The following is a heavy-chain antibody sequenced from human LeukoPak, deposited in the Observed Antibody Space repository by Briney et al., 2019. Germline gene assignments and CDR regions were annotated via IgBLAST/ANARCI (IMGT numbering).Heavy chain of an antibody. CDR1: GFTFSTYG. Sequence: GGSLRLSCAASGFTFSTYGMHWVRQAPGKGLESVAVIWYDGSNKYYADSVKGRFTISRDNSKNTLYLQMNSLRAEDTAVYYCAKAPSGTPYQFDYWGQGTLVTVSS. D-gene: IGHD3-10*01. J-gene: IGHJ4*02. CDR3: AKAPSGTPYQFDY. V-gene: IGHV3-33*06. CDR2: IWYDGSNK.